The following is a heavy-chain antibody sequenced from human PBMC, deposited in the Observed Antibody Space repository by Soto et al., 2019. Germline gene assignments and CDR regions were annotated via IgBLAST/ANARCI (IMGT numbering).Heavy chain of an antibody. Sequence: QVQLVQSGAEVKKPGASVKVSCKASGYTFTSYGISWVRQAPGQGLEWMGWISAHNGNAKYAQKLQGRVTVTTDTSTSTAYMELRSLRADDTAVYYCARDLSIGLFDYWGQGTLVTVSS. J-gene: IGHJ4*02. D-gene: IGHD2-21*01. CDR3: ARDLSIGLFDY. CDR1: GYTFTSYG. V-gene: IGHV1-18*01. CDR2: ISAHNGNA.